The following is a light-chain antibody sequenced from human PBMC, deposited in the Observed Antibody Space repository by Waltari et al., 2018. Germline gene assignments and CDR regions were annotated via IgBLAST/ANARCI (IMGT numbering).Light chain of an antibody. Sequence: QSALTQPASVSGSPGQSITISCTGTSSDVGGSNYVPWYQQHPGKAPKLMIYEVSNRPSGVSNRFSGSKSGNTASLTISGLQAEDEADYYCSSYTSSSTPYVFGTGTKVTVL. V-gene: IGLV2-14*01. CDR2: EVS. J-gene: IGLJ1*01. CDR1: SSDVGGSNY. CDR3: SSYTSSSTPYV.